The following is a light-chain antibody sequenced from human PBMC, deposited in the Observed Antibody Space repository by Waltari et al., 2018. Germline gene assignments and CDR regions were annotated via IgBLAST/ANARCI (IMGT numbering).Light chain of an antibody. J-gene: IGLJ1*01. Sequence: SYVVTQPPSVSVAPGETARTTCGGDNIGSYSVHWYQQRPGQAPILIMRYDSDRPSGIPDRFSGFNSGNTATLTISRVEAGDEADYYCHVWHAALDPGVFGSGTEVTVL. CDR2: YDS. CDR3: HVWHAALDPGV. CDR1: NIGSYS. V-gene: IGLV3-21*04.